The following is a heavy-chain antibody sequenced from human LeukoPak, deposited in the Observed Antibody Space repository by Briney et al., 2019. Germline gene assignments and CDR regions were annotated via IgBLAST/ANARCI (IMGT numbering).Heavy chain of an antibody. CDR1: GFTFSSYG. CDR2: IRYDGSNK. CDR3: AQGPSGWAIYYYYYMDV. J-gene: IGHJ6*03. D-gene: IGHD6-19*01. Sequence: GGSLRLSCAASGFTFSSYGMHWVRQAPGKGLEWVAFIRYDGSNKYYADSVKGRFTISRDNSKNTLYLQMNSLRAEDTAVYYCAQGPSGWAIYYYYYMDVWGKGTTVTISS. V-gene: IGHV3-30*02.